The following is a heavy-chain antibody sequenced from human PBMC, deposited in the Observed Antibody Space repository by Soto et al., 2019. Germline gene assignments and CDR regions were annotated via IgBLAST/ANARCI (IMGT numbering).Heavy chain of an antibody. J-gene: IGHJ4*02. CDR1: GYTFISYD. V-gene: IGHV1-8*01. CDR2: MNPNTGDT. Sequence: QVQLVQSGAEVKKPGASVKVSCKASGYTFISYDINWVRHATGQGLEWMGWMNPNTGDTGYAQKFQGSVTMTRNTSINAATLELSSLRSDDTAVYFCARGDGYIFDYWGQGTLVTVSS. CDR3: ARGDGYIFDY. D-gene: IGHD5-12*01.